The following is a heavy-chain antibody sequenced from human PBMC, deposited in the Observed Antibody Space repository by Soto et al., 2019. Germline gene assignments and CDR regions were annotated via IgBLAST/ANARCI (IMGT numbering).Heavy chain of an antibody. D-gene: IGHD3-22*01. V-gene: IGHV5-51*01. CDR2: IYPGDSDT. CDR1: GYSFTSYW. J-gene: IGHJ4*02. Sequence: GESLKISCQGSGYSFTSYWIGWVRQMPGKGLEWMGIIYPGDSDTRYSPSFQGQVTISADKSISTAYLQWSSLKASDTAMYYCARPDRYDYDSSGYYFDYWGQGTLVTVSS. CDR3: ARPDRYDYDSSGYYFDY.